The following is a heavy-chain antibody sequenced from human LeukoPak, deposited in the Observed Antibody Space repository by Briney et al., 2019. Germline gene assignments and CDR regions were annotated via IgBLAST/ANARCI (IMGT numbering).Heavy chain of an antibody. CDR3: ARGVAAAGTGVGWFDP. Sequence: GGSLRLSCAASGFTFSSYDMHWVRQATGKGLEWVSATGTAGDTYYPGSVKGRFTISRENAKNSLYLQMNSLRAGDTAVYYCARGVAAAGTGVGWFDPWGQGTLVTVSS. CDR2: TGTAGDT. J-gene: IGHJ5*02. D-gene: IGHD6-13*01. CDR1: GFTFSSYD. V-gene: IGHV3-13*01.